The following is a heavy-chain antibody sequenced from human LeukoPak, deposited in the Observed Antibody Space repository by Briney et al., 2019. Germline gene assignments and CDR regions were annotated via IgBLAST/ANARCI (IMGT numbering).Heavy chain of an antibody. CDR1: GFDFSGFY. Sequence: GGSLTLSCAASGFDFSGFYMHWVRQASGRGLEWVGLIRSKPSSYTTVYAASVKGRFTISRDDSKNTAYLQMNSLKADDTGVYYCIRQHCSGGSCSYVDYWGQGTLVTVSS. V-gene: IGHV3-73*01. CDR2: IRSKPSSYTT. D-gene: IGHD2-15*01. J-gene: IGHJ4*02. CDR3: IRQHCSGGSCSYVDY.